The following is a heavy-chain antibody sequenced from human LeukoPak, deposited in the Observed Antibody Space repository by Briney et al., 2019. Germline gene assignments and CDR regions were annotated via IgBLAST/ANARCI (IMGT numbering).Heavy chain of an antibody. D-gene: IGHD4-23*01. CDR1: GFTFSSYS. J-gene: IGHJ4*02. CDR3: ARPNDYGGIGY. Sequence: GGSLRLTCAASGFTFSSYSMNWVRQAPGKGLEWVSSISSSSGYIYYADSVKGRFTISRDNAKNSLYLQMNSLRAEDTAVYYCARPNDYGGIGYWGQGTLVTVSS. V-gene: IGHV3-21*01. CDR2: ISSSSGYI.